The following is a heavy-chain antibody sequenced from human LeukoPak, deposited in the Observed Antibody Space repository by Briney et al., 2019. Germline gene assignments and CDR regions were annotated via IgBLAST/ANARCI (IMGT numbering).Heavy chain of an antibody. Sequence: GGSLRLSCAASGFSVINNYMSWVRQAPGKGLEWVGFIRSKAYGGTTEYAASVKGRFTISRDDSKSIAYLQMNSLKTEDTAVYYCTRDPDPLSGGSIDYWGQGTLVTVSS. CDR1: GFSVINNY. J-gene: IGHJ4*02. V-gene: IGHV3-49*04. D-gene: IGHD2-15*01. CDR3: TRDPDPLSGGSIDY. CDR2: IRSKAYGGTT.